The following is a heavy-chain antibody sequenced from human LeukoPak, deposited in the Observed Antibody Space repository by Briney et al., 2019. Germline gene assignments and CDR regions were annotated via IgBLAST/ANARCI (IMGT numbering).Heavy chain of an antibody. CDR3: AKVGGDSGRGWDPADY. D-gene: IGHD4-17*01. Sequence: ASVTVSCKASGYTFTGYYMHWVRQAPGQGLEWMGWINPHSGGTNYAQKFQGRVTMTRDTSISTAYMELSRLRSDDTAVYYCAKVGGDSGRGWDPADYWGQGTLVTVSS. CDR2: INPHSGGT. J-gene: IGHJ4*02. CDR1: GYTFTGYY. V-gene: IGHV1-2*02.